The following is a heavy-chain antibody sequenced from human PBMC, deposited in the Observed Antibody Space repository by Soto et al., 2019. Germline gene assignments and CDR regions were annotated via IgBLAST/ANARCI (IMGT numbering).Heavy chain of an antibody. CDR3: ARDRGNSYGYWEVVEYYYYGMDV. Sequence: GGSLRLSCAASGFTFSSYAMHWVRQAPGKGLEWVAVISYDGSNKYYADSVKGRFTISRDNSKNTLYLQMNSLRAEDTAVYYCARDRGNSYGYWEVVEYYYYGMDVWGQGTTVTVSS. J-gene: IGHJ6*02. D-gene: IGHD5-18*01. CDR1: GFTFSSYA. CDR2: ISYDGSNK. V-gene: IGHV3-30-3*01.